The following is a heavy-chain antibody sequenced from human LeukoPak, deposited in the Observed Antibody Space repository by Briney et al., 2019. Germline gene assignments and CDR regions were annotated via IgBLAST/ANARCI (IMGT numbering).Heavy chain of an antibody. CDR2: ISAYNGNT. D-gene: IGHD6-13*01. Sequence: ASVKVSCKASGYTFTSYGISWVRQAPGQGLEWMGWISAYNGNTNYAQKFQGRVTITRNTSISTAYMELSSLRSEDTAVYYCARGRWGSSWFRRFSVHAFDIWGQGTMVTVSS. CDR1: GYTFTSYG. CDR3: ARGRWGSSWFRRFSVHAFDI. V-gene: IGHV1-18*01. J-gene: IGHJ3*02.